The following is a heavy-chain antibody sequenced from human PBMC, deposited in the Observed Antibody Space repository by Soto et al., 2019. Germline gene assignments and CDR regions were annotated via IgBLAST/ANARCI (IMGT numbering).Heavy chain of an antibody. D-gene: IGHD3-22*01. J-gene: IGHJ4*02. CDR2: IIPIFGTA. CDR3: ARSDSSGYYNY. V-gene: IGHV1-69*06. Sequence: SVKVSCKASGFTFSSYAVSWVRQAPGQGLEWMGGIIPIFGTANYAQKFQGRVTITADKSTSTAYMELSSLRSEDTAVYYCARSDSSGYYNYWGQGTLVTVSS. CDR1: GFTFSSYA.